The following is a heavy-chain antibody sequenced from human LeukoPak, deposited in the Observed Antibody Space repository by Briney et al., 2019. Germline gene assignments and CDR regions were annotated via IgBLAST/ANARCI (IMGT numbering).Heavy chain of an antibody. V-gene: IGHV3-23*01. Sequence: GGSLRLSCAASGFTFSSYGMSWVRQAPGKGLEWVSAISGSGGSTYYADSVKGRFTISRDNSKNTLYLQMNSLRAEDTAVYYCAKDARFGVVIGRDYFDYWGQGTLVTVSS. CDR1: GFTFSSYG. J-gene: IGHJ4*02. D-gene: IGHD3-3*01. CDR2: ISGSGGST. CDR3: AKDARFGVVIGRDYFDY.